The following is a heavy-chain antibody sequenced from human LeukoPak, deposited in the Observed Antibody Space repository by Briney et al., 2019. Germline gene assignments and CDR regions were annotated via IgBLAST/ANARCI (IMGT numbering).Heavy chain of an antibody. J-gene: IGHJ4*02. Sequence: EGSLRLSCAASGFTFSSYAMSWVRQAPGKGLEWVSAISGSGGSTYYADSVKGRFTISRDNSKNTLYLQMNSLRAEDTAVYYCAKDSEQQLVRAMDYWGQGTLVTVSS. CDR1: GFTFSSYA. D-gene: IGHD6-13*01. V-gene: IGHV3-23*01. CDR2: ISGSGGST. CDR3: AKDSEQQLVRAMDY.